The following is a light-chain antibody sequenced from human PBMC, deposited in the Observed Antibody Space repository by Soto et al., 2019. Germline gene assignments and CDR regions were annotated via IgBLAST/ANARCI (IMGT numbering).Light chain of an antibody. CDR1: SRDIGGHNY. J-gene: IGLJ1*01. CDR2: EDS. V-gene: IGLV2-14*01. Sequence: QSALTQPASVSGSPGQSITISCTGSSRDIGGHNYVYWYQQHPGKAPKLMIYEDSNRPSGVSNRFSGSKSGNTASLTISGLQADDEADYYCSSYASSMTRHVFGTGTKVTVL. CDR3: SSYASSMTRHV.